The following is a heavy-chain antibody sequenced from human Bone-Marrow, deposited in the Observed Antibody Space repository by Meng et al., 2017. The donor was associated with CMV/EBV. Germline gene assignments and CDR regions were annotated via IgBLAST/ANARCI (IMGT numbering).Heavy chain of an antibody. D-gene: IGHD2-2*02. Sequence: ASVKVSCKASGYTFTSYDINWVRQATGQGLEWMGWMNPNSGNTGYAQKFQGRVTITRNTSISTAYMELSSLRSEDTAVYYCARGRYCSSTSCYRYYYYGMGVWGQGTTVTVSS. V-gene: IGHV1-8*03. CDR3: ARGRYCSSTSCYRYYYYGMGV. J-gene: IGHJ6*02. CDR2: MNPNSGNT. CDR1: GYTFTSYD.